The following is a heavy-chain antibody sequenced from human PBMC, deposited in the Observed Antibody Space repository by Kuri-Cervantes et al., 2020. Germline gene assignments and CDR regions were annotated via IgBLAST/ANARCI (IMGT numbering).Heavy chain of an antibody. Sequence: ASVKVSCKASGYTFNRYYMHWVRQATGQGLEWMGWMNPNSGNTGYAQKFQGRVTMTRNTSISTAYMELSSLRSEDTAVYYCARGGVAGNDAFDIWGQGTMVTVSS. V-gene: IGHV1-8*01. J-gene: IGHJ3*02. CDR1: GYTFNRYY. CDR2: MNPNSGNT. CDR3: ARGGVAGNDAFDI. D-gene: IGHD6-19*01.